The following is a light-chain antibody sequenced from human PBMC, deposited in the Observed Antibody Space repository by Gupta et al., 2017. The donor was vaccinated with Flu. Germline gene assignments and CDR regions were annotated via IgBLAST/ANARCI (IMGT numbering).Light chain of an antibody. CDR1: QSVSSSY. Sequence: EIVLTQSPGTLSLSPGERATLSCRASQSVSSSYLAWYQQKPGQAPRLLIYGASSRATGIPDRLSGSGSGTDFTLTISRLEPEDFAVYYCQQDGSSPQTFGQGTKVEIK. J-gene: IGKJ1*01. CDR3: QQDGSSPQT. CDR2: GAS. V-gene: IGKV3-20*01.